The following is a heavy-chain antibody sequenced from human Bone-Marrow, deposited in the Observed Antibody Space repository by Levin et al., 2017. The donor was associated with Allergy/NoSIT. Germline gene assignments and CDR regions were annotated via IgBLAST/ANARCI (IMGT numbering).Heavy chain of an antibody. D-gene: IGHD2-21*01. V-gene: IGHV4-34*01. CDR1: GGPLTNFY. CDR2: ITQSGST. CDR3: ARWKGGGGFIGGRRHYFHRGLDV. J-gene: IGHJ6*02. Sequence: SETLSLTCTVSGGPLTNFYWSWIRQTPGKGLEYIGEITQSGSTAYNPSLQSRVTISRDTSKSQFSLTLTSVTVADTAVYYCARWKGGGGFIGGRRHYFHRGLDVWGQGTTVTVSS.